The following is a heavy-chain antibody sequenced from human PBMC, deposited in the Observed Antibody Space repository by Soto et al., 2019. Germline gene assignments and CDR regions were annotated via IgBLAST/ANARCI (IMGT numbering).Heavy chain of an antibody. CDR2: IYHSGST. CDR3: ASLYDSSGYYYYHDY. Sequence: SETLSLTCAVSGGSISSSNWWSWVRQPPGKGLEWIGEIYHSGSTNYNPSLKSRVTISVDKSKNQFSLKLSSVTAADTAVYYCASLYDSSGYYYYHDYWGQGTLVTVSS. V-gene: IGHV4-4*02. D-gene: IGHD3-22*01. J-gene: IGHJ4*02. CDR1: GGSISSSNW.